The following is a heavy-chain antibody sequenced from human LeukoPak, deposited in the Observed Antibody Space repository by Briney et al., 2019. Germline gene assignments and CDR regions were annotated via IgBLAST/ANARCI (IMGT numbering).Heavy chain of an antibody. V-gene: IGHV1-24*01. CDR2: FDPEDGET. J-gene: IGHJ4*02. CDR3: ATTVATFRTFDY. CDR1: GCTLTELS. D-gene: IGHD5-12*01. Sequence: ASVKVSCKVSGCTLTELSMHWVRQAPGKGLEWMGGFDPEDGETIYAQKFQGRVTMTEDTSTDTAYMELSSLRSEDTAVYYCATTVATFRTFDYWGQGTLVTVSS.